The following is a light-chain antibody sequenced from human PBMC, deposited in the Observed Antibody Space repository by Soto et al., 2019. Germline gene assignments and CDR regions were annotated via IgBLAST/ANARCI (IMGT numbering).Light chain of an antibody. V-gene: IGKV1-39*01. CDR2: DAS. Sequence: DIQMTQSPSSLSASVGDRVTITCRASQSISSYLNWYQQKPGKAPKLLIYDASSLESGVPSRFSGSGSGTEFTLTISSLDPEDFAVYYCQQRSAWPQITFGQGTRLEIK. CDR1: QSISSY. CDR3: QQRSAWPQIT. J-gene: IGKJ5*01.